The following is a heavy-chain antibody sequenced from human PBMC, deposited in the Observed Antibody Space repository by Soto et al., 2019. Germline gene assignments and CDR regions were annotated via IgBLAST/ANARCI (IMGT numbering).Heavy chain of an antibody. CDR2: ISYDGSNK. D-gene: IGHD6-19*01. CDR3: AKDRSGCSDY. CDR1: GFTFSSYG. Sequence: GGSLRLSCAASGFTFSSYGMHWVRQAPGKGLEWVAVISYDGSNKYYADSVKGRFTISRDNSKNTLYLQMNSLRAEDTAVYYCAKDRSGCSDYWGQGTLVTVSS. V-gene: IGHV3-30*18. J-gene: IGHJ4*02.